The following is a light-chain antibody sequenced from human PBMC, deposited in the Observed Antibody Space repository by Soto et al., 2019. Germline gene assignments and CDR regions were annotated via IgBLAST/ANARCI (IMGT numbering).Light chain of an antibody. CDR3: QQSYSIPFT. J-gene: IGKJ4*01. Sequence: DIRMTQSPSSLSASVGDRVTITCRASQSISNYLNWYQQKPGKAPKLLIYATSSLQSGVPSRFSGTGSGTDFTLTISSLQPEDFATYYCQQSYSIPFTFGGGANVEIK. CDR2: ATS. V-gene: IGKV1-39*01. CDR1: QSISNY.